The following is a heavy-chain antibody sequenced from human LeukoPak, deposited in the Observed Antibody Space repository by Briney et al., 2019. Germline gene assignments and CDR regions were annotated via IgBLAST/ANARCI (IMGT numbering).Heavy chain of an antibody. V-gene: IGHV3-30*18. CDR3: AKGHKLGATQFDY. J-gene: IGHJ4*02. Sequence: GGSLRRSCAASGFTFSSYGMHWVRQAPGKGLEWVAVISYDGSNKYYADSVKGRFTISRDNSKNTLYLQMTSLRAEDTAVYYCAKGHKLGATQFDYWGQGTLVTVSS. CDR1: GFTFSSYG. CDR2: ISYDGSNK. D-gene: IGHD1-26*01.